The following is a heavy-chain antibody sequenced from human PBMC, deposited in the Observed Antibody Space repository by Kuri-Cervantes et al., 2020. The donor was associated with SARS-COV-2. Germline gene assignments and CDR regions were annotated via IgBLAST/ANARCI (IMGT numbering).Heavy chain of an antibody. J-gene: IGHJ2*01. V-gene: IGHV1-2*02. Sequence: ASVKVFCKASGYTFTSYDINWVRQATGQGLEWMGWINPDSSGTDYAEKFQGRVTMTRDMSISTAYMELSRLRSDDTAVYYCTRALNDFWSGYYSSWYFDLWGRGTLVTVSS. D-gene: IGHD3-3*01. CDR3: TRALNDFWSGYYSSWYFDL. CDR2: INPDSSGT. CDR1: GYTFTSYD.